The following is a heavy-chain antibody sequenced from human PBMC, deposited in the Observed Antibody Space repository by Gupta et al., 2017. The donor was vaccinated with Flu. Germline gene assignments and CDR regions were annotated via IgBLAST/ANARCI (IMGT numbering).Heavy chain of an antibody. CDR2: VYHSGAT. Sequence: QMQLQESGPGLVKPSGTLSLTCAVGGGSVTSGNWWTWVRQTPGTGLEWIGEVYHSGATNFNPSFKSRVTMSVDKSKNQFSLRLRSLSAADTAVYYCAGGPVATGGAPYYYYGMDVWGPGTTVTVSS. J-gene: IGHJ6*02. CDR3: AGGPVATGGAPYYYYGMDV. CDR1: GGSVTSGNW. D-gene: IGHD2-15*01. V-gene: IGHV4-4*02.